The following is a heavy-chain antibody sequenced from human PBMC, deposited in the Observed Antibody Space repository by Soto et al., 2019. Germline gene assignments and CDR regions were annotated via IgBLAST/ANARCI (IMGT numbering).Heavy chain of an antibody. J-gene: IGHJ4*02. CDR1: GYTSFDVG. V-gene: IGHV1-18*01. CDR3: AGEYCDSAGCYGPDY. D-gene: IGHD2-21*01. CDR2: ISTHNADT. Sequence: QVQLVQSGAEVKKPGASVKVSCKASGYTSFDVGISWVRQAPGQGLEWVGWISTHNADTKYAQKVQDRVTMTTDTSTQTGVMELRSLSSDDRAIYFCAGEYCDSAGCYGPDYWGQGTLVTVSS.